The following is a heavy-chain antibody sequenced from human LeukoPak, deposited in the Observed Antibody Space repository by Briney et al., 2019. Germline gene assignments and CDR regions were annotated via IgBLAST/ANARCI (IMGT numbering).Heavy chain of an antibody. CDR2: ISAYKGNT. J-gene: IGHJ5*02. V-gene: IGHV1-18*04. CDR3: ARVRGRSNWFDP. CDR1: GYTFISYG. D-gene: IGHD3-16*01. Sequence: ASVKVSCKASGYTFISYGIRWVRQAPGQGLEWMGWISAYKGNTKYAQKFQGRVTMTTDTSTSTAYMELRSLRSDDTAVYYCARVRGRSNWFDPWGQGTLVTVSS.